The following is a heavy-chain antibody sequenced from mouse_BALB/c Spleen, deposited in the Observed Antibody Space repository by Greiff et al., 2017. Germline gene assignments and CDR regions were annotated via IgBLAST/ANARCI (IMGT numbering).Heavy chain of an antibody. V-gene: IGHV5-6*01. CDR3: ARQSGDYDAMDY. CDR1: GFTFSSYG. J-gene: IGHJ4*01. Sequence: EVMLVESGGDLVKPGGSLKLSCAASGFTFSSYGMSWVRQTPDKRLEWVATISSGGSYTYYPDSVKGRFTISRDNAKNTLYLQMSSLKSEDTAMYYCARQSGDYDAMDYWGQGTSVTVSS. CDR2: ISSGGSYT.